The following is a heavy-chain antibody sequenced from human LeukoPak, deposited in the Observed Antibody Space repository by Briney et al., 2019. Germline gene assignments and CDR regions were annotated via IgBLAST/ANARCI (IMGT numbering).Heavy chain of an antibody. V-gene: IGHV3-23*01. CDR3: AKRLAYYDSSGSPEGC. Sequence: GGSLRLSCAASGFTFSTYAMSWVRQAPGKGLEWVSTISDTGDSTFYADSVKDRFTISRDHSRNTLYLQMNSLRAEDTAVYYCAKRLAYYDSSGSPEGCWGQGTLVTVSS. CDR2: ISDTGDST. CDR1: GFTFSTYA. D-gene: IGHD3-22*01. J-gene: IGHJ4*02.